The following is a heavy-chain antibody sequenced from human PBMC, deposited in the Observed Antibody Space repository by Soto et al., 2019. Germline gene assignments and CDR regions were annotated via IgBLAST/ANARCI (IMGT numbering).Heavy chain of an antibody. CDR3: AKGFCSSAKCYTYSYMDV. CDR1: GFSFDEYA. CDR2: VSWNSGTM. D-gene: IGHD2-2*02. V-gene: IGHV3-9*01. Sequence: EVQLVESGGGLVQPGRSLRLSCAASGFSFDEYAMHWVRQVPGKGLEWDSGVSWNSGTMGYGDSVKGRFTISRDNDKNSLYLQMNSLRAEDTAMYYCAKGFCSSAKCYTYSYMDVWGKGTTVTVSS. J-gene: IGHJ6*03.